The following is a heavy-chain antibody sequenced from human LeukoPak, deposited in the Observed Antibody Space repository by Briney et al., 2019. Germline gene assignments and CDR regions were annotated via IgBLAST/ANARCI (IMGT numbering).Heavy chain of an antibody. V-gene: IGHV4-34*01. CDR1: GGSFSGYY. CDR3: ARGRSRITIFGVVITNKGFDY. CDR2: INHSGST. J-gene: IGHJ4*02. D-gene: IGHD3-3*01. Sequence: SETLSLTCAVYGGSFSGYYWSWIRQPPGKWLEWIGEINHSGSTNYNPSLKSRVTISVDTSKNQFSLKLSSVTAADTAVYYCARGRSRITIFGVVITNKGFDYWGQGTLVTVSS.